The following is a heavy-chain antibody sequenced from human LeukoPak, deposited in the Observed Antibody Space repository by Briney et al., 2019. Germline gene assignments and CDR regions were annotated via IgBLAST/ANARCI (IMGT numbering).Heavy chain of an antibody. CDR1: GFTFSNYA. D-gene: IGHD3-10*01. CDR2: ISSSGDST. CDR3: ARDYPLDP. V-gene: IGHV3-23*01. J-gene: IGHJ5*02. Sequence: GGSLRLSCAASGFTFSNYAMSWVRQAPGKGLEWVSGISSSGDSTYYADSVKGRFTISRDNSKNSLYLQMNSLRAEDTAVYYCARDYPLDPWGQGTLVTVSS.